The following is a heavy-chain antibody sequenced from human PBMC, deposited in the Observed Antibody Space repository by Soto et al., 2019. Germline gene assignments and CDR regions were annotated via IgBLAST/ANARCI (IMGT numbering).Heavy chain of an antibody. D-gene: IGHD3-22*01. CDR3: ARGSYYYDSSGYYTGAFDI. CDR1: GYTFTTYV. J-gene: IGHJ3*02. V-gene: IGHV1-3*01. CDR2: IHAGYGNT. Sequence: ASVKVSCKASGYTFTTYVLHWVLQAPGQRLEWMGWIHAGYGNTNYSQKFQGRVTITRDTSASTAYMELSSLRSEDTAVYYCARGSYYYDSSGYYTGAFDIWGQGTMVTVSS.